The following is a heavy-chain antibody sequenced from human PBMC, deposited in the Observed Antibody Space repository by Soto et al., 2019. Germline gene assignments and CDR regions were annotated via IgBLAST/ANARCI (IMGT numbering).Heavy chain of an antibody. Sequence: QVQLVQSGAEVKKPGASVKVSCKASGYTFTSYGISWVRQAPGQGLEWMGWISAYNGNTNYAQKLQGRVTMTTDTSTSTAYMELRSLRSDGTAVYYCARDRPVPYYDILTGYTDAFDIWGQGTMVTVSS. V-gene: IGHV1-18*01. J-gene: IGHJ3*02. D-gene: IGHD3-9*01. CDR3: ARDRPVPYYDILTGYTDAFDI. CDR1: GYTFTSYG. CDR2: ISAYNGNT.